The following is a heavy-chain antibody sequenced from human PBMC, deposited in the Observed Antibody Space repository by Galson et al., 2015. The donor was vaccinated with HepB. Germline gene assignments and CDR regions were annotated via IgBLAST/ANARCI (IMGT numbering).Heavy chain of an antibody. J-gene: IGHJ6*03. Sequence: TLSLTCTVSGGSISSGDYYWSWIRQPPGKGLEWIGYIYYSGSTYYNPSLKSRVTISVDTSKNQFSLKLSSVTAADTAVYYCARDFPTQDYGGNTHGSYYYMDVWGKGTTVTVSS. CDR2: IYYSGST. CDR1: GGSISSGDYY. D-gene: IGHD4-23*01. V-gene: IGHV4-30-4*01. CDR3: ARDFPTQDYGGNTHGSYYYMDV.